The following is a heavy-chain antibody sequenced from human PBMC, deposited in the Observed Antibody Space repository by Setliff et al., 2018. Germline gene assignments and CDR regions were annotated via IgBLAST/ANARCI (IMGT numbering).Heavy chain of an antibody. Sequence: GGSLRLSCVGSGFTFSEEWMSWVRQAPGKGLEWIGRIKSEIAGGTTDYGAPVKGRFTISRDESKNTLYLQMNNLKTEDTALYYCARVRSSLTMAGSTDFWGQGTLVTVSS. V-gene: IGHV3-15*01. CDR1: GFTFSEEW. J-gene: IGHJ4*02. CDR3: ARVRSSLTMAGSTDF. CDR2: IKSEIAGGTT. D-gene: IGHD6-19*01.